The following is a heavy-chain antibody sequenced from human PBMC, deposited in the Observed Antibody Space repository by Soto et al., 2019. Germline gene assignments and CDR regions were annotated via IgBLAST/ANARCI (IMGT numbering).Heavy chain of an antibody. D-gene: IGHD3-22*01. CDR2: IYYSGST. Sequence: SEALSLTCRVSGVSLTSHYWTWIRQSPGKGLEWIGYIYYSGSTNYSPSLKSRLTMSIDTLSNQFSLNLSSVTAADTAIYYCARLRDRSGTASIYNGMDVWGPGTMVTVSS. CDR1: GVSLTSHY. J-gene: IGHJ6*02. CDR3: ARLRDRSGTASIYNGMDV. V-gene: IGHV4-59*11.